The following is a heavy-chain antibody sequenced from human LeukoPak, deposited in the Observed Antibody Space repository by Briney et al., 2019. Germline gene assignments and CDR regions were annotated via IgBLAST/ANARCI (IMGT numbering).Heavy chain of an antibody. CDR1: GFTFSSYW. Sequence: PGGSLRLSCAASGFTFSSYWMHWVRQAPGKGLVWVSRINSDGSSTSYADSVKGRFTISRDNAKNTLYLQMNSLRAEDTAVYYCAKDSYSSGWPINFDYWGQGTLVTVSS. CDR2: INSDGSST. CDR3: AKDSYSSGWPINFDY. D-gene: IGHD6-19*01. V-gene: IGHV3-74*01. J-gene: IGHJ4*02.